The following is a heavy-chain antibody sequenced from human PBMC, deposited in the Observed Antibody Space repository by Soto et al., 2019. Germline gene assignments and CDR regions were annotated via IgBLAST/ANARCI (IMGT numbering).Heavy chain of an antibody. CDR1: GGSFSGYY. D-gene: IGHD6-13*01. CDR2: INHSGST. Sequence: SETLSLTCAVSGGSFSGYYWSWIRQPPGKGLEWIGAINHSGSTNYNPSLKSRVTISVDTSKNQFSLKLSSVTAADTAVYYCARGRSIAAACTDLWFDPWGQGTMVTVSS. V-gene: IGHV4-34*01. CDR3: ARGRSIAAACTDLWFDP. J-gene: IGHJ5*02.